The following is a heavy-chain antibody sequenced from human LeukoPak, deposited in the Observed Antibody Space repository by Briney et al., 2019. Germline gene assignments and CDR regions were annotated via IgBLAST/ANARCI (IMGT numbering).Heavy chain of an antibody. CDR2: IYSGGST. Sequence: PGGSLRLSCAASGFTFSSYSMNWVRQAPGKGLEWVLVIYSGGSTHYADSVKGRFTISRDNSKNTLYLQMNSLRAEDTAVYYCARQNSGSYHYEPDAFDIWGQGTMVTVSS. CDR3: ARQNSGSYHYEPDAFDI. CDR1: GFTFSSYS. V-gene: IGHV3-66*04. D-gene: IGHD1-26*01. J-gene: IGHJ3*02.